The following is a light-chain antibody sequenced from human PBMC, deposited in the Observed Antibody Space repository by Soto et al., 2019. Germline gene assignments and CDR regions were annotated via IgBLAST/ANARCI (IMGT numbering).Light chain of an antibody. CDR2: DVT. CDR3: SSYRGSSTLVI. Sequence: QSALTQPASVSASPGQSITISCTGTSSDVGGSNFVPWYQQHPGKAPKLMIFDVTNRPSGVSSRFSGSKSGNTASLTISGLQVEDEADYYCSSYRGSSTLVIFGGGTKVTVL. J-gene: IGLJ2*01. CDR1: SSDVGGSNF. V-gene: IGLV2-14*03.